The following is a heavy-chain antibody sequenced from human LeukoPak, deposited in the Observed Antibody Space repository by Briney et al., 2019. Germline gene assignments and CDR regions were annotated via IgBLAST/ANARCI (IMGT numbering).Heavy chain of an antibody. J-gene: IGHJ5*02. V-gene: IGHV1-46*01. CDR2: ISPSGGST. Sequence: ASVKVSCTAFGYTFTSNYMHWVRQAPGQGPEWMGVISPSGGSTTYAQKFQGRVTLTRDMSTSTDYLELSSLRSEDTAVYYCARDDSVRDEAWWFNPWGQGTLVTVSS. D-gene: IGHD5-24*01. CDR3: ARDDSVRDEAWWFNP. CDR1: GYTFTSNY.